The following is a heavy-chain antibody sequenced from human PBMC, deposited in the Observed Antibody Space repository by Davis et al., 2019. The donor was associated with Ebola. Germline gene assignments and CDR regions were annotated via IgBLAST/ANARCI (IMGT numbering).Heavy chain of an antibody. CDR2: ISWKSDRM. D-gene: IGHD1-26*01. V-gene: IGHV3-9*01. CDR3: AKGTVGASTGYYFDS. CDR1: GFTFDDYA. J-gene: IGHJ4*02. Sequence: SLKISCVASGFTFDDYAMHWVRQAPGKGLEWVSGISWKSDRMDYADSVKGRFTISRDNAKNSLYVQMNSLRLEDTAFYYCAKGTVGASTGYYFDSWGQGTLVTVSS.